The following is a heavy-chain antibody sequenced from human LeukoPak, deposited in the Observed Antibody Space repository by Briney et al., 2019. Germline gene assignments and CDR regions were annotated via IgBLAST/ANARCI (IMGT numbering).Heavy chain of an antibody. D-gene: IGHD2-2*01. CDR3: AKDYRYCSSSSCYGDDAFDI. Sequence: GGSLRLSCAASGFTFSSYAMSWVRQAPGKGLEWVSAIRGSGAGTYYADSVKGRFTISRDNSKNTLYLQMKSLRAEDTAIYYCAKDYRYCSSSSCYGDDAFDIWGQGTMVTVSS. CDR2: IRGSGAGT. J-gene: IGHJ3*02. V-gene: IGHV3-23*01. CDR1: GFTFSSYA.